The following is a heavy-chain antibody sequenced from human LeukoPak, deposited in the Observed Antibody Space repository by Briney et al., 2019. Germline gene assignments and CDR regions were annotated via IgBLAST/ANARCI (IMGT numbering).Heavy chain of an antibody. D-gene: IGHD3-22*01. CDR1: GFTFSSYS. CDR2: IYSGGST. Sequence: GGSLRLSCAASGFTFSSYSMNWVRQAPGKGLEWVSVIYSGGSTYYADSVKGRFTISRDNSKNTLYLQMNSLRAEDTAVYYCARDSRYYDSSGYYPDYWGQGTLVTVSS. CDR3: ARDSRYYDSSGYYPDY. J-gene: IGHJ4*02. V-gene: IGHV3-66*01.